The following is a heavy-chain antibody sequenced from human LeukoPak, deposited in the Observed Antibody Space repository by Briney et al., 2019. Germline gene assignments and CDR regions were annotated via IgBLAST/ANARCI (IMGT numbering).Heavy chain of an antibody. J-gene: IGHJ2*01. CDR3: ASAYCGGDCTPCWYFDL. Sequence: KPSETLSLTCTVSGGSISSGDYYWSWIRQPPGKGLEWIGYIYYIGNTFYNPSLKSRVTISVDTSKNQFSLKLSSVTAADTAVYYCASAYCGGDCTPCWYFDLWGRGTLVTVSS. V-gene: IGHV4-30-4*01. CDR2: IYYIGNT. CDR1: GGSISSGDYY. D-gene: IGHD2-21*02.